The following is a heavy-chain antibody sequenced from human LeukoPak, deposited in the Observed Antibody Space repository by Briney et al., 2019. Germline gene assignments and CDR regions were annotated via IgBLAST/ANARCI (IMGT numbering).Heavy chain of an antibody. V-gene: IGHV4-59*01. J-gene: IGHJ3*02. CDR3: ARDQRAHAFDI. Sequence: SETLSLTCTVSGGSISSYYWSWIRQPPGKGLEWIGYIYYSGSTNYNPSLESRVTISVDTSKNQFSLKLSSVTAADTAVYYCARDQRAHAFDIWGQGTMVTVSS. CDR2: IYYSGST. CDR1: GGSISSYY.